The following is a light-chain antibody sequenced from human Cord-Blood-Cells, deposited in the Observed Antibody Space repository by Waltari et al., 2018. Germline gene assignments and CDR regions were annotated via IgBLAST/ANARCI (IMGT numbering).Light chain of an antibody. Sequence: DIVMTQSPDSLAVSLGERATINCKSSQSVLYSSNNKNYLAWYQQKPGQPPKLLIYWASTRDSGVPDRFSGSGSGTDFTLTIRSLQAEDVAVYYCQQYYSTPYSFGQGTKLEIK. CDR2: WAS. CDR1: QSVLYSSNNKNY. J-gene: IGKJ2*03. CDR3: QQYYSTPYS. V-gene: IGKV4-1*01.